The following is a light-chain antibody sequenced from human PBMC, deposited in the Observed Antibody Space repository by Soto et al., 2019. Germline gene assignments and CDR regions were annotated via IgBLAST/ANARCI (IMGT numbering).Light chain of an antibody. J-gene: IGLJ2*01. CDR2: EGS. CDR1: SSDVGSYNL. CDR3: CSYAGSSTSVV. V-gene: IGLV2-23*01. Sequence: QSDLTQPASVSGSPGQSITISCTGTSSDVGSYNLVSWYQQHPSKAPKHMIYEGSKRPSGVSNRFSGSKSGNTASLTISGLQAEDEADYYCCSYAGSSTSVVFGGGTQLTVL.